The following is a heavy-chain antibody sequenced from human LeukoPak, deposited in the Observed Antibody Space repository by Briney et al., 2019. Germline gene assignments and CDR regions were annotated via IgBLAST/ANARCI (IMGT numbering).Heavy chain of an antibody. CDR1: GYTFTSYG. Sequence: PGASVKVSCKASGYTFTSYGISWVRQAPGQGLEWMGWISAYNGNTNYAQKLQGRVTMTTDTSTSTAYMELRSLRSDDTAVYYCAGGPTVVTDDAFDIWGQGTMVTVSS. V-gene: IGHV1-18*01. D-gene: IGHD4-23*01. CDR2: ISAYNGNT. CDR3: AGGPTVVTDDAFDI. J-gene: IGHJ3*02.